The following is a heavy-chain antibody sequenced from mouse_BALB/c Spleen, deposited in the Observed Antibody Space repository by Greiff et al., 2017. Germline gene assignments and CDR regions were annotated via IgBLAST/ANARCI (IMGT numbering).Heavy chain of an antibody. Sequence: EVQLQQSGSELVKPGASVKLSCTASGFNIKDTYMHWVKQRPEQGLEWIGRIDPANGNTKYDPKFQGKATITADTSSNTAYLQLSSLTSEDTAVYYCAREGDYGYEFAYWGQGTLVTVSA. D-gene: IGHD1-2*01. V-gene: IGHV14-3*02. CDR3: AREGDYGYEFAY. CDR1: GFNIKDTY. CDR2: IDPANGNT. J-gene: IGHJ3*01.